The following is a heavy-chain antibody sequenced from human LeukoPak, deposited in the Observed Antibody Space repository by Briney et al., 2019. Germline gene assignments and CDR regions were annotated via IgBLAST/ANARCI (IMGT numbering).Heavy chain of an antibody. CDR3: AKHYMGSSYNHGLDC. J-gene: IGHJ4*02. CDR2: IYYSGTT. D-gene: IGHD3-10*01. CDR1: GGSISNYY. Sequence: SETLSLTCTVSGGSISNYYWSWIRQPPGKGLEWIGYIYYSGTTYYNPSLKSRVTISVDTSKNQFSLKLSSVTAADTALYYCAKHYMGSSYNHGLDCWGQGTLVTVSS. V-gene: IGHV4-59*04.